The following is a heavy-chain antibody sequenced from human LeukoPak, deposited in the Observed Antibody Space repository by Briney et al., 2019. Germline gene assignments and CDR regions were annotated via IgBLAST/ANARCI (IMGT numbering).Heavy chain of an antibody. CDR2: IIPIFGTA. V-gene: IGHV1-69*13. CDR1: GGTFSRYA. CDR3: ARSLDVDIVATTHFDY. D-gene: IGHD5-12*01. J-gene: IGHJ4*02. Sequence: SVKVSCKASGGTFSRYAISWVRQAPGQGLEWMGVIIPIFGTANYAQKFQGRVTITADESTSTAYMELSSLRSEGTAVYYCARSLDVDIVATTHFDYWDQGTLVTVSS.